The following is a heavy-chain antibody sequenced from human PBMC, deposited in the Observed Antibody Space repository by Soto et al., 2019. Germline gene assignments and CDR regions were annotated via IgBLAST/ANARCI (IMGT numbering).Heavy chain of an antibody. V-gene: IGHV4-31*03. CDR1: GGSISSGGYY. CDR2: IYYSGST. J-gene: IGHJ4*02. Sequence: SETLSLTCTVSGGSISSGGYYWSWIRQHPGKGLEWIGYIYYSGSTYYNPSLKSRVTISVDTSKNQFSLKLSSVTAADTAVYYCARKLILPYYFDYWGQGTLVTVSS. CDR3: ARKLILPYYFDY. D-gene: IGHD1-1*01.